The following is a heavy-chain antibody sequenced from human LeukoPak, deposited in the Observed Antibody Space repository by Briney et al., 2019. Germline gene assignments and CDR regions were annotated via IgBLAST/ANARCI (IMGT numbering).Heavy chain of an antibody. CDR3: ARSPTAYYYGSGSYAGRYYFDY. V-gene: IGHV4-39*07. CDR2: IYYSGST. D-gene: IGHD3-10*01. CDR1: GGSISSSSYY. Sequence: PSETLSLTCTVSGGSISSSSYYWGWIRQPPGKGLEWIGSIYYSGSTYYNPSLKSRVTISVDTSKNQFSLQLNSVTPEDTAVYYCARSPTAYYYGSGSYAGRYYFDYWGQGTLVTVSS. J-gene: IGHJ4*02.